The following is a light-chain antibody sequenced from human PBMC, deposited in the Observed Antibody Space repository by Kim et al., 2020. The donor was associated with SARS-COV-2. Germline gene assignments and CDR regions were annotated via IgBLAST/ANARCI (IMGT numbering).Light chain of an antibody. V-gene: IGLV2-23*02. CDR2: EVS. CDR3: CSYAGSYV. Sequence: PGLSGTISCTGTRRDVGSYNLVSGYQQHPGKDPKLMIYEVSKRPSGVSNRFSGSKSGNTDSLTSSGLQAEDEADYYCCSYAGSYVFGTGNKVTVL. J-gene: IGLJ1*01. CDR1: RRDVGSYNL.